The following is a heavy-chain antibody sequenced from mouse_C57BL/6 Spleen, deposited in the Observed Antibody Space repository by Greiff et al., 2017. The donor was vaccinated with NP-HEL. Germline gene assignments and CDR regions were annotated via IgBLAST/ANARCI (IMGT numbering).Heavy chain of an antibody. D-gene: IGHD2-1*01. CDR3: ARIYYGNYGAMDY. CDR2: IDPSDSYT. V-gene: IGHV1-69*01. CDR1: GYTFTSYW. Sequence: VQLQQPGAELVMPGASVKLSCKASGYTFTSYWMHWVKQRPGQGLEWIGEIDPSDSYTNYNQKFKGKSTLTVDKSSSTAYMQLSSLTSEDSAVYYCARIYYGNYGAMDYWGQGTSVTVSS. J-gene: IGHJ4*01.